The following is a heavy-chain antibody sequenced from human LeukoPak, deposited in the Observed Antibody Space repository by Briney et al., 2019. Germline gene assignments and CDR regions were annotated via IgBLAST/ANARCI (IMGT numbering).Heavy chain of an antibody. V-gene: IGHV4-4*02. CDR1: GDSVSSTNW. CDR3: ARLQQLDYFDY. J-gene: IGHJ4*02. CDR2: ISPSGDS. D-gene: IGHD6-13*01. Sequence: SETLSLTCAVSGDSVSSTNWWNWVRQPPGKGLEWIGEISPSGDSRYNPSLKSRVTISVDRSKNQFSLKLSSVTAADTAVYYCARLQQLDYFDYWGQGTLVTVSS.